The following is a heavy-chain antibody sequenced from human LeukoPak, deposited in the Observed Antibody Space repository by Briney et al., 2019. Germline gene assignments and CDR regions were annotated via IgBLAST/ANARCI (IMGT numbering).Heavy chain of an antibody. CDR3: ARKGPAAGLSRWFDL. Sequence: SETLSLTCAVYGGSFSGYYWSWIRQPPGKGLEWIGEINHSGSTNYNPSLKSRVTISVGTSKNQFSLKLSSVTAADTAVYYCARKGPAAGLSRWFDLWGQGTLVTVSS. D-gene: IGHD6-13*01. V-gene: IGHV4-34*01. CDR1: GGSFSGYY. CDR2: INHSGST. J-gene: IGHJ5*02.